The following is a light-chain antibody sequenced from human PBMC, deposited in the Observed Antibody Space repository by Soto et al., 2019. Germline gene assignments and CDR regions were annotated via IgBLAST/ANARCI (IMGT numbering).Light chain of an antibody. CDR2: GAS. V-gene: IGKV3-20*01. Sequence: ENVLTQSPGPLSLSPGERATLSCRASQSVSSTYLAWYQQKPGQAPRLLIYGASSRATGIPDRFSGSGSGTDFTLTISRLEPEDFAVYYCQQYGSSGTFGQGTKV. J-gene: IGKJ1*01. CDR1: QSVSSTY. CDR3: QQYGSSGT.